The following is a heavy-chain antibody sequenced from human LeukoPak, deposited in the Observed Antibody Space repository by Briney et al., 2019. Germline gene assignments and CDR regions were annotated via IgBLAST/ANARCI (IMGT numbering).Heavy chain of an antibody. D-gene: IGHD5-18*01. CDR3: ARHVDTATDYFDY. CDR2: INHSGST. Sequence: TSETLSLTCAVYGGSFSGYYWSWIRQPPGKGLEWTGEINHSGSTNYNPSLKSRVTISVDTSKNQFSLKLSSVTAADTAVYYCARHVDTATDYFDYWGQGTLVTVSS. V-gene: IGHV4-34*01. CDR1: GGSFSGYY. J-gene: IGHJ4*02.